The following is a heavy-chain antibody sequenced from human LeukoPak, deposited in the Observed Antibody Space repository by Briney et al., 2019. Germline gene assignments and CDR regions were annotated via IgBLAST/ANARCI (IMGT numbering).Heavy chain of an antibody. CDR2: IYNIGNT. V-gene: IGHV4-59*01. CDR3: ARGSYYFDY. J-gene: IGHJ4*02. Sequence: PSETLSLTCTVSGGSISTYYWSWIRQSPGKGLEWIGYIYNIGNTNYNPSLESRVTISVDTSKNQFSLKLRSVSAADTAVYCARGSYYFDYWGQGTLVTVSS. CDR1: GGSISTYY. D-gene: IGHD6-6*01.